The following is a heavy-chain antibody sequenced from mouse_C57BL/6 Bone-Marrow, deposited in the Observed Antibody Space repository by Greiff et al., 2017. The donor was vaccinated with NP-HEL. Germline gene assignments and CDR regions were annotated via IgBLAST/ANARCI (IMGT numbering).Heavy chain of an antibody. Sequence: EVHLVESGGGLVKPGGSLKLSCAASGFTFSSYAMSWVRQTPEKRLEWVATISDGGSYTYYPDNVKGRFTISRDNAKNNLYLQMSHLKSEDTAMYYCARDIYDGYFPFAYWGQGTLVTVSA. CDR3: ARDIYDGYFPFAY. V-gene: IGHV5-4*01. D-gene: IGHD2-3*01. CDR1: GFTFSSYA. J-gene: IGHJ3*01. CDR2: ISDGGSYT.